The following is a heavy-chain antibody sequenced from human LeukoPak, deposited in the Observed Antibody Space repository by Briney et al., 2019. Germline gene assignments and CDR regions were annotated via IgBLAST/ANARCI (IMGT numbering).Heavy chain of an antibody. CDR1: GGSISSRTYY. CDR3: AREWTTWGAFDI. Sequence: SETLPLTCTFSGGSISSRTYYWGWIRQPPGKGLEWIGSIYYTGSTFYNPSLKSRVTISVDTSKSQFSMKLSSVTAADAAVYFCAREWTTWGAFDIWGQGTMVTVSS. CDR2: IYYTGST. D-gene: IGHD2/OR15-2a*01. J-gene: IGHJ3*02. V-gene: IGHV4-39*07.